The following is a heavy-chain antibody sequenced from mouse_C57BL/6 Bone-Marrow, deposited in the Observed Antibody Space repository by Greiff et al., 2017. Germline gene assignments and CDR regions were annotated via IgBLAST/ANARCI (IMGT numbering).Heavy chain of an antibody. D-gene: IGHD3-2*02. Sequence: QVQLQQPGAELVKPGASVKMSCKASGYTFTSYWITWVKQRPGQGLEWIGDIYPGSGSTNYNEKFKSKATLTVDTSSSTAYMQLSSLTSEDSAVYYCARGSDSSGYRVYFDYWGQGTTLTVSS. J-gene: IGHJ2*01. V-gene: IGHV1-55*01. CDR2: IYPGSGST. CDR3: ARGSDSSGYRVYFDY. CDR1: GYTFTSYW.